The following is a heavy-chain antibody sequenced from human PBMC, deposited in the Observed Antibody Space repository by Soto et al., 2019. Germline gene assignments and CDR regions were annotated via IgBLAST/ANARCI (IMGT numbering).Heavy chain of an antibody. CDR3: ARGSGGGNWFDP. J-gene: IGHJ5*02. CDR1: GGTFSSYI. D-gene: IGHD3-3*01. CDR2: IIPNLGIA. V-gene: IGHV1-69*02. Sequence: QVQLVQSGAEVKKPGSSVKVSCKASGGTFSSYIITWVRQAPGQGLEWMGRIIPNLGIANYAQKLQGRVTITADKSTSTAYMELSSLRSEDTAVYYCARGSGGGNWFDPWGQGTLVTVSS.